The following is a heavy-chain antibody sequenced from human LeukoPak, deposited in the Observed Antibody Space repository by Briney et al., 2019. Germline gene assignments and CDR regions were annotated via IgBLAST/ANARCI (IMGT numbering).Heavy chain of an antibody. D-gene: IGHD4-17*01. CDR3: ARGPYGDYVDAFDI. Sequence: GGSLRLSCAASGFTFSTYTMNWVRQASGKGLEWVSYITSSSSIMYYADSVKGRFTISRDNAKNSLFLQMSSLRAEDTALYYCARGPYGDYVDAFDIWGQGTMVTVSS. J-gene: IGHJ3*02. V-gene: IGHV3-48*01. CDR2: ITSSSSIM. CDR1: GFTFSTYT.